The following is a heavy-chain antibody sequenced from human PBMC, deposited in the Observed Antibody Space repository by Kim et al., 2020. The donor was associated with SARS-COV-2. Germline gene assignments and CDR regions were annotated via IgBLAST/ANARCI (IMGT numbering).Heavy chain of an antibody. Sequence: GGSLRLSCAASGFTFSSYAMSWVRQAPGKGLEWVSAISGSGGSTYYADSVKGRFTISRDNSKNTLYLQMNSLRAEDTAVYYCANIEGYSYRTDTPYYFDYWGQGTLVTVSS. CDR2: ISGSGGST. V-gene: IGHV3-23*01. D-gene: IGHD5-18*01. CDR1: GFTFSSYA. CDR3: ANIEGYSYRTDTPYYFDY. J-gene: IGHJ4*02.